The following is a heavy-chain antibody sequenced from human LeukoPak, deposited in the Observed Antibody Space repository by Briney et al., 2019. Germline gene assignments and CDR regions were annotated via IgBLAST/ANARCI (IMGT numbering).Heavy chain of an antibody. J-gene: IGHJ4*02. V-gene: IGHV3-74*01. D-gene: IGHD6-13*01. CDR2: NNGDGSTT. CDR1: GFSLSGYW. CDR3: QGGIAAAGAFDY. Sequence: GGSLRLSCVASGFSLSGYWMYWVRQAPGKGLMYISRNNGDGSTTNYADVVKGRFTMSRDNVKNTLYLQMNSLRAEDTAVYYCQGGIAAAGAFDYWGQGTLVTVSS.